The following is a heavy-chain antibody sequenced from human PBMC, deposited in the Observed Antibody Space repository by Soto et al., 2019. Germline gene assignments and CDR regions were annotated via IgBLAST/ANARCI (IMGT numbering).Heavy chain of an antibody. D-gene: IGHD3-22*01. CDR1: GFSFSTYW. CDR3: ARGWGYDSNDYYYAY. CDR2: IKADGSET. J-gene: IGHJ4*02. Sequence: EVQLVESGGGLVQPGGSLRLSCAASGFSFSTYWMSWVRQVPGTGLEWVANIKADGSETYYVDSVRGRFTISRDNAKTSLYLQMNSLRAEDTAVYYCARGWGYDSNDYYYAYWGQGTLVIVSS. V-gene: IGHV3-7*03.